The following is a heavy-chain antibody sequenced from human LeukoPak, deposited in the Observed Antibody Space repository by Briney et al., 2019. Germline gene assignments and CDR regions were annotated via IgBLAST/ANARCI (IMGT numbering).Heavy chain of an antibody. CDR1: GGSISSYY. CDR2: IYYSGST. V-gene: IGHV4-59*08. CDR3: ARRLVYGSGTQPYFDY. Sequence: NPSETLSLTCTVSGGSISSYYWSWIRQPPGKGLEWIAYIYYSGSTNYNPSLKSRVTISVDTSKNQFSLKLYSVTAADTAVYYCARRLVYGSGTQPYFDYWGQGTLVTVSS. D-gene: IGHD3-10*01. J-gene: IGHJ4*02.